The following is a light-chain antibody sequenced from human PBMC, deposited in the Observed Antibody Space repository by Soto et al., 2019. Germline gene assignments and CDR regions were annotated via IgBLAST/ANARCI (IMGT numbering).Light chain of an antibody. CDR2: GAS. CDR1: QSVSSSS. J-gene: IGKJ4*01. Sequence: EIVLTQSPGTLSLSPGERATLSCRASQSVSSSSLAWYQQKPGQAPRLLIYGASSRATDIPDRFSGSGTGTDFTLTINRLEPEDFAVYYCQQYGRSPLTFGGGTKVEIK. CDR3: QQYGRSPLT. V-gene: IGKV3-20*01.